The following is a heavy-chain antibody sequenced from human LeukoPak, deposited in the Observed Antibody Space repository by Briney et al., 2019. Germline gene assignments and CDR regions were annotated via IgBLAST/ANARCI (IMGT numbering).Heavy chain of an antibody. V-gene: IGHV1-2*06. J-gene: IGHJ4*02. D-gene: IGHD3-10*01. CDR1: GYTFTGYY. CDR3: ARVLVRGVIHLGY. Sequence: ASVKVSCKASGYTFTGYYMHWVRQAPGQGLEWMGRINPNSGGTNYAQKSQGRVTMTRDTSISTAYMELSRLRSDDTAVYYCARVLVRGVIHLGYWGQGTLVTVSS. CDR2: INPNSGGT.